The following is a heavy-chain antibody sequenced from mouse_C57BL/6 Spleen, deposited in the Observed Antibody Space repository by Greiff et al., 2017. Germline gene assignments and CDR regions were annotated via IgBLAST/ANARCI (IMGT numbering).Heavy chain of an antibody. CDR1: GYAFTNYL. CDR2: INPGSGGT. J-gene: IGHJ1*03. CDR3: ASFRYFDV. V-gene: IGHV1-54*01. Sequence: VQLQQSGAELVRPGTSVKVSCKASGYAFTNYLIEWVKQRPGQGLEWIGVINPGSGGTNYNEKFKGKATLTADKSSSTAYMQLSSLTSEDSAVYFCASFRYFDVWGTGTTVTVSS.